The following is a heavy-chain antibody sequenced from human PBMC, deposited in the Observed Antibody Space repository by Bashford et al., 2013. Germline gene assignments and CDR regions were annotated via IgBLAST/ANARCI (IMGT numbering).Heavy chain of an antibody. D-gene: IGHD5-24*01. Sequence: ASVKVSCKTSGYTFTKYAIHWVRQAPGQRLEWMGRINTGSGNTKYSQKFQDRLTITRDTSATTAYMELSSLRSEDSAVYYCAKDGYNLDYYYDSWGQGSLVTVSS. CDR1: GYTFTKYA. CDR2: INTGSGNT. J-gene: IGHJ4*02. CDR3: AKDGYNLDYYYDS. V-gene: IGHV1-3*04.